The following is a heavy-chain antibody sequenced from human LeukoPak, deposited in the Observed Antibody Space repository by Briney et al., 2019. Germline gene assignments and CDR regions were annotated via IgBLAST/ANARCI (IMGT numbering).Heavy chain of an antibody. D-gene: IGHD1-26*01. CDR2: ISGSGGST. J-gene: IGHJ4*02. CDR3: AKADRGSGSYYGH. Sequence: GGSLRLSCAASGFTFSSYSMNWVRQAPGKGLEWVSAISGSGGSTYYADSVKGRFTISRDNSKNTLYLQMNSLRAEDTAVYYCAKADRGSGSYYGHWGQGTLVTVSS. V-gene: IGHV3-23*01. CDR1: GFTFSSYS.